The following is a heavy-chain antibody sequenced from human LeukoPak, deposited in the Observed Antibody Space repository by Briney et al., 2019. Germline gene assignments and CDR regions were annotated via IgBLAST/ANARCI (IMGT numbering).Heavy chain of an antibody. D-gene: IGHD3-10*01. CDR1: GGSISSTSYY. Sequence: ASETLSLTCTVSGGSISSTSYYGGWIRQPPGKGLEWIGSSYYRGPTYYNPSLKSRLTISVDTSKNQLSLKLSSVTAADTAVYYCARLPYYGSGSPHDASDIWGQGTMVTVSS. CDR3: ARLPYYGSGSPHDASDI. J-gene: IGHJ3*02. V-gene: IGHV4-39*01. CDR2: SYYRGPT.